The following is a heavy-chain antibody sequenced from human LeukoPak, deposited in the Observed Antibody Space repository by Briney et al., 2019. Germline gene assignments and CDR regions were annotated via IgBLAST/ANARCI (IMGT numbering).Heavy chain of an antibody. CDR1: GFTFNNYA. V-gene: IGHV3-20*04. D-gene: IGHD5-12*01. CDR2: ISDGGTT. J-gene: IGHJ4*02. CDR3: ARDDTYSGYDYDY. Sequence: GGSLRLSCAASGFTFNNYAFNWLRQPPGKGLEWVSGISDGGTTYYADSVKGRFTISRDNAKNSLYLQMNSLRAEDTAFYYCARDDTYSGYDYDYWGRGGLVTVSS.